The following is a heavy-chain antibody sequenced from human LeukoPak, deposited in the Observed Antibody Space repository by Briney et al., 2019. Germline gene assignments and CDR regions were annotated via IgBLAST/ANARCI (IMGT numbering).Heavy chain of an antibody. CDR2: INHSGST. V-gene: IGHV4-34*01. J-gene: IGHJ3*02. Sequence: SETLSLTCAVYGGSFSGYYWSWIRQPPGKGLEWIGEINHSGSTNYNPSLKSRVSMSIDTSKNHFSLNLTSVTAADTAIYYCARDVRVAGFDIWGQGTMVTVSS. CDR3: ARDVRVAGFDI. CDR1: GGSFSGYY. D-gene: IGHD3-3*01.